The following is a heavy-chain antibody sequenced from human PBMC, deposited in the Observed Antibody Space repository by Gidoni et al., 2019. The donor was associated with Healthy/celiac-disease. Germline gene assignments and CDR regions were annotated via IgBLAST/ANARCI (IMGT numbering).Heavy chain of an antibody. Sequence: QVQLQQWGAGLLKPSETLSLTCAVYGGSFSGYYWSGIRQPPGKGLEWIGEINHSGSTNYNPSLKSRVTISVDTSKNQFSLKLSSVTAADTAVYYCARGEVDTAMIYYYYGMDVWGQGTTVTVSS. D-gene: IGHD5-18*01. CDR3: ARGEVDTAMIYYYYGMDV. CDR1: GGSFSGYY. V-gene: IGHV4-34*01. CDR2: INHSGST. J-gene: IGHJ6*02.